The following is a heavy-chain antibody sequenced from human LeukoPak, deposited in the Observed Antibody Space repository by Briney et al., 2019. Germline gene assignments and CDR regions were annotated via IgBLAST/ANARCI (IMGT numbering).Heavy chain of an antibody. V-gene: IGHV4-61*02. CDR3: ARDLLPLNAFDI. J-gene: IGHJ3*02. Sequence: SETLSLTCTVSGGSISSGSYYWSWIRQPAGKGLEWIGRIYTSGSTNYNPSLKSRVTISVDTSKNQSSLKLTSVTAADTAVYYCARDLLPLNAFDIWGQGTMVTVSS. CDR2: IYTSGST. CDR1: GGSISSGSYY. D-gene: IGHD2-15*01.